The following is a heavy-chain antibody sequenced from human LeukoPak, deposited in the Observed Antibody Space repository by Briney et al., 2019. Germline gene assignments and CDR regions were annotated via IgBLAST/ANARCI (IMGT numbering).Heavy chain of an antibody. J-gene: IGHJ4*02. CDR1: GFTFSTYS. CDR2: IRRGGENT. CDR3: AILSWDGRGSFY. Sequence: GGSLRLSCAASGFTFSTYSMSWVRQAPGKGLEWVSAIRRGGENTYYADSVRGRFTISRDNSRGTLSLQMNSLRAEDTAVYFCAILSWDGRGSFYWGQGTLVTVSS. V-gene: IGHV3-23*01. D-gene: IGHD2/OR15-2a*01.